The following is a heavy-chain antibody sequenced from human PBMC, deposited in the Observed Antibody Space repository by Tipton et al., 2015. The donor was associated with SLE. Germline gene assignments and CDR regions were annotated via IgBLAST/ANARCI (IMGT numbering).Heavy chain of an antibody. V-gene: IGHV4-39*01. Sequence: TLSLTCTLSGGSVSSSFDYWGWIRQPPGKGLEWIGNIYRTGTPFYNPSLKSRLTISVDPSRNQFSLKLNSVTAADTAVYYCARHDYDDNGYYMHYFDYWGQGTLVTVSS. J-gene: IGHJ4*02. CDR2: IYRTGTP. D-gene: IGHD3-22*01. CDR3: ARHDYDDNGYYMHYFDY. CDR1: GGSVSSSFDY.